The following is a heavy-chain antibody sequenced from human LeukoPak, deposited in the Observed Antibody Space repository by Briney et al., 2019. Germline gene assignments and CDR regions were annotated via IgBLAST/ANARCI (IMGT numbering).Heavy chain of an antibody. D-gene: IGHD3-10*01. CDR1: GVSISGSYYY. V-gene: IGHV4-39*01. Sequence: SETLSLTCAVSGVSISGSYYYWGWIRQPPGKGLEWIGSIYYSGSTYYHPSLKSRVTISVDTSKNQFSLKLSSVTAADTAVYYCARTRRDYYGSGSYWDYWGQGTLVTVSS. J-gene: IGHJ4*02. CDR2: IYYSGST. CDR3: ARTRRDYYGSGSYWDY.